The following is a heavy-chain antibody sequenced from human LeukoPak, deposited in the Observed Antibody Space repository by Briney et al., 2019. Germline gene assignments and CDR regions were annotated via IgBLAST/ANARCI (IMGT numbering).Heavy chain of an antibody. J-gene: IGHJ4*02. CDR3: ARDGSGWYYFDY. CDR1: VYTFTSYD. V-gene: IGHV1-8*01. CDR2: MNPNSGNT. D-gene: IGHD6-19*01. Sequence: ASVKVSCKSSVYTFTSYDINWVRPATGQGLEWMGWMNPNSGNTGYAQKFPGRVTMTRNTSISTAYMELSSLRSEDTAVYYCARDGSGWYYFDYWGQGTLVTVSS.